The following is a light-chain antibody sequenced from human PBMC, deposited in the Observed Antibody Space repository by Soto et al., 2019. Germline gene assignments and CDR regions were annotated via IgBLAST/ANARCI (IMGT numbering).Light chain of an antibody. CDR2: QVS. Sequence: QSALTQPASVSGSPGQSITISCTGTSSDVGGYNYVSWYQHHPGKAPKLMIYQVSNRPSGISNRFSGSKSANTASLTISGLQAEDEADYYCTSYKSGGSYVFVTGTKLTVL. J-gene: IGLJ1*01. V-gene: IGLV2-14*01. CDR1: SSDVGGYNY. CDR3: TSYKSGGSYV.